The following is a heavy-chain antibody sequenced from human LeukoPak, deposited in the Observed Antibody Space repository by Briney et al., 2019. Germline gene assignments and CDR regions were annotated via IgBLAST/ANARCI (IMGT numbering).Heavy chain of an antibody. CDR3: ARDTAVAGTYYYGMDV. CDR2: IYYSGST. CDR1: GGSISSYY. D-gene: IGHD6-19*01. Sequence: SETLSLTCTVSGGSISSYYWSWIRQPPGKGLVWIGYIYYSGSTNYNPSLKSRVTISVDTSKHQFSLKLSSVTAADTAVYYCARDTAVAGTYYYGMDVWGQGTTVTVSS. J-gene: IGHJ6*02. V-gene: IGHV4-59*01.